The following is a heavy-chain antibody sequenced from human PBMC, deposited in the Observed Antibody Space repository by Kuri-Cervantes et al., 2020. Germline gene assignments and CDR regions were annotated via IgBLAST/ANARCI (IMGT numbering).Heavy chain of an antibody. V-gene: IGHV1-8*01. CDR2: MNPNSGNT. D-gene: IGHD3-3*01. J-gene: IGHJ6*03. CDR1: GYTFTSYD. CDR3: ARGPSYYDFWSGYVTYYYYYMDV. Sequence: ASVKVSCKASGYTFTSYDINWVRQATGQGLEWMGWMNPNSGNTGYAQEFQGRVTMTRNTSISTAYMELSSLRSEDTAVYYCARGPSYYDFWSGYVTYYYYYMDVWGKGTTVTVSS.